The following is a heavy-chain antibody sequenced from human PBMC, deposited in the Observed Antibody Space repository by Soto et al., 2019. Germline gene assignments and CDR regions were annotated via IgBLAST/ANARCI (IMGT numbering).Heavy chain of an antibody. Sequence: QVQLVESGGGVVQPGRSLRLSCAASGFTFSNYGMHWVRQAPGKGLEWVAVILNDGSNRYHADSVKDRFTISRDNSKNMLYLQMISLRAEDTAVYYCARDDEYSGNGMDVWGQGTTVTVS. J-gene: IGHJ6*02. CDR3: ARDDEYSGNGMDV. V-gene: IGHV3-33*01. D-gene: IGHD3-10*01. CDR2: ILNDGSNR. CDR1: GFTFSNYG.